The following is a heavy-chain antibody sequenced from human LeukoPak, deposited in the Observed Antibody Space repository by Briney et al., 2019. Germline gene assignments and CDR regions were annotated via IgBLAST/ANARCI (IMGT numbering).Heavy chain of an antibody. J-gene: IGHJ3*01. CDR1: GFTFSTYG. CDR3: ARPDSSSGAFDL. CDR2: IWYDGSNE. V-gene: IGHV3-33*01. D-gene: IGHD3-22*01. Sequence: PGGSLRLSCAASGFTFSTYGMHWVRQAPGKGLEWVAVIWYDGSNEYYADSVKGRFTISRDNSKNTLYLRMNSLRAEDTAVYYCARPDSSSGAFDLWGQGTMVTVSS.